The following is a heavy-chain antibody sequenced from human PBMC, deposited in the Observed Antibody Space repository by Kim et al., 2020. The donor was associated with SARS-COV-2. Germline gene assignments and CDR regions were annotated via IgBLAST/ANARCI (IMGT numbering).Heavy chain of an antibody. V-gene: IGHV4-34*01. J-gene: IGHJ6*02. CDR1: GGSFSGYY. CDR3: ARVKGKILWFGETQYGMDV. CDR2: INHSGST. D-gene: IGHD3-10*01. Sequence: SETLSLTCAVYGGSFSGYYWSWIRQPPGKGLEWIGEINHSGSTNYNPSLKSRVTISVDTSKNQFSLKLSSVTAADTAVYYCARVKGKILWFGETQYGMDVWGQGTTVTVSS.